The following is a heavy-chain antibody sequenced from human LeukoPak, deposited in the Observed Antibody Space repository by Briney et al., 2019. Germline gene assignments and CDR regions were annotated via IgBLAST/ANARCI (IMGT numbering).Heavy chain of an antibody. CDR2: ISYSSSSI. CDR3: ARDDYGAGSWYDY. J-gene: IGHJ4*02. CDR1: GFTFSSYS. D-gene: IGHD3-10*01. Sequence: GGSLRLSCAASGFTFSSYSMTWVRQAPGKGLEWVSYISYSSSSIYYADSVKGRLTISRDNAKNSLYLQMNSLRAEDTALYYCARDDYGAGSWYDYWGQGTLVTVSS. V-gene: IGHV3-48*04.